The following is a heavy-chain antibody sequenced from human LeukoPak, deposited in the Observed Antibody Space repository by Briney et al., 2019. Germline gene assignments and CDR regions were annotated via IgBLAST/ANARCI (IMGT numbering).Heavy chain of an antibody. V-gene: IGHV1-69*06. D-gene: IGHD4-17*01. CDR3: ARDETYGAPGDI. J-gene: IGHJ3*02. CDR2: IIPIFCTA. CDR1: GGTFSSYA. Sequence: SVKVSCKASGGTFSSYAISWVRQAPGQGLEWMGRIIPIFCTANYAQKFQGRVTITAEKSTNTDYMEVSSLGSRDPAVYYCARDETYGAPGDIWGQGTMVTVSS.